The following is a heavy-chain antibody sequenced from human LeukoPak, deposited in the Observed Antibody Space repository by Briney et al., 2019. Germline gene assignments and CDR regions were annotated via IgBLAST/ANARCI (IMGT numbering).Heavy chain of an antibody. D-gene: IGHD6-13*01. J-gene: IGHJ4*02. V-gene: IGHV4-34*01. Sequence: PSETLSLTCAVYGGSFSGYYWSWIRQPPGKGLEWIGEINHSGSTDYNPSLKSRVTISVDTSKNQFSLKLSSVTAAGTAVYYCARWASSSWYIYSFDYWGQGTLVTVSS. CDR3: ARWASSSWYIYSFDY. CDR2: INHSGST. CDR1: GGSFSGYY.